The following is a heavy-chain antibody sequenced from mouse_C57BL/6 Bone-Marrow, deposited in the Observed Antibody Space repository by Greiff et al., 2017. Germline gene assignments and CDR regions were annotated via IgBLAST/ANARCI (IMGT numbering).Heavy chain of an antibody. D-gene: IGHD3-2*01. CDR3: ARLDRGYAMDY. Sequence: EVKLMESGGDLVKPGGSLTLSCAASGFTFSSYGMSWVRQTPDQRLEWVATISSGGSYTYYPDSLKGRFTISRDNAKNTLYLQMSSLKSEDTAMYYCARLDRGYAMDYWGQGTSVTVSS. CDR1: GFTFSSYG. J-gene: IGHJ4*01. CDR2: ISSGGSYT. V-gene: IGHV5-6*01.